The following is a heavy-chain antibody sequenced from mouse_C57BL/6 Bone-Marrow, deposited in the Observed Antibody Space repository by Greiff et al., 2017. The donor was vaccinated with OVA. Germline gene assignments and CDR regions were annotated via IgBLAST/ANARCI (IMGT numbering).Heavy chain of an antibody. D-gene: IGHD2-3*01. V-gene: IGHV5-4*01. CDR1: GFTFSSYA. CDR3: ARGLGYDDDY. J-gene: IGHJ2*01. CDR2: ISDGGSYT. Sequence: DVQLQESGGGLVKPGGSLKLSCAASGFTFSSYAMSWVRQTPEKRLEWVATISDGGSYTYYPDNVKGRFTISRDNAKNNLYLQMSHLKSEDTAMYYCARGLGYDDDYWGQGTTLTVSS.